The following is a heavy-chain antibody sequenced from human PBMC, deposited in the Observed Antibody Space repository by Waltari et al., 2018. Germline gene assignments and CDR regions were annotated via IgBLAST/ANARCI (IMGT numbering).Heavy chain of an antibody. CDR3: ATSGTYYFHWFDP. CDR1: GNTLTGLS. Sequence: QVQLVQSGAEVKKPGASVKVSCKVSGNTLTGLSMHWVRQAPGKGLEWMGGFDAEDGETIYAQKFQGRVTMTEDTSTDTAYMELSSLRSDDTAVYYCATSGTYYFHWFDPWGQGTLVTVSS. V-gene: IGHV1-24*01. CDR2: FDAEDGET. J-gene: IGHJ5*02. D-gene: IGHD1-26*01.